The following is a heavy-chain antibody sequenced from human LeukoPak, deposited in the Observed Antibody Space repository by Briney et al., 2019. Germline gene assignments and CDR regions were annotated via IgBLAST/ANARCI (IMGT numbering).Heavy chain of an antibody. CDR3: ARGQCSSTSCYHYYYYYMDV. J-gene: IGHJ6*03. Sequence: ASVKVSCKTSGYTFTGYYIHWVREATGQGLEWMGWMNPNSGNTGYAQKFQGRVTITRNTSISTAYMELSSLRSEDTAVYYCARGQCSSTSCYHYYYYYMDVWGKGTTVTVSS. D-gene: IGHD2-2*01. CDR1: GYTFTGYY. V-gene: IGHV1-8*03. CDR2: MNPNSGNT.